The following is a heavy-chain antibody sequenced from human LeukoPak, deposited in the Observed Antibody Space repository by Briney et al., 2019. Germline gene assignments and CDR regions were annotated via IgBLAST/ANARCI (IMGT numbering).Heavy chain of an antibody. Sequence: ASVKVSCKASGYTFTGYCMHWVRQAPGQGLEWMGRINPNSGGTNYAQKFQGRVTMTRDTSISTAYMELSRLRSDDTAVYYCARSTHPSGVRDTAMVSLAGYWGQGTLVTVSS. V-gene: IGHV1-2*06. CDR1: GYTFTGYC. CDR2: INPNSGGT. D-gene: IGHD5-18*01. CDR3: ARSTHPSGVRDTAMVSLAGY. J-gene: IGHJ4*02.